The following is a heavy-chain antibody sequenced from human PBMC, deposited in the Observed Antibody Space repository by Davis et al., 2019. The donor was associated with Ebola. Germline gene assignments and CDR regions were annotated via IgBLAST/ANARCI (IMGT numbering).Heavy chain of an antibody. Sequence: GESLKISCAASGFTFSSYGMHWVRQAPGRGLEWVSSISSSSSYIYYADSVKGRFTISRDNAKNSLYLQMNSLRAEDTAVYYCARGRRYCSGGSCFLFDIWGQGTMVTVSS. CDR1: GFTFSSYG. D-gene: IGHD2-15*01. J-gene: IGHJ3*02. CDR3: ARGRRYCSGGSCFLFDI. CDR2: ISSSSSYI. V-gene: IGHV3-21*01.